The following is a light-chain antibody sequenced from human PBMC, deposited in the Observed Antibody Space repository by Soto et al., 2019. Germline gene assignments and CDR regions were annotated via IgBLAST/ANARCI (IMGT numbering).Light chain of an antibody. CDR2: DIS. CDR3: QQRDIWPLT. V-gene: IGKV3-11*01. Sequence: EILLTQSPDTLSLSPGERATLSCRASQSVSSHLAWYQHKPGQAPRLLIYDISTRATSIPARFSGSGSGTAFTLTISSLDPEDFAVYYCQQRDIWPLTFGGGTKVDIK. J-gene: IGKJ4*01. CDR1: QSVSSH.